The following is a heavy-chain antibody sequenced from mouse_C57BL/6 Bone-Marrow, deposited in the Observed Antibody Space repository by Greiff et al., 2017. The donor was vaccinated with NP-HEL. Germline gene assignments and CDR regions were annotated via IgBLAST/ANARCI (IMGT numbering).Heavy chain of an antibody. Sequence: EVKVVESGGGLVKPGGSLKLSCAASGFTFSSYAMSWVRQTPEKRLEWVATISDGGSYTYYPDNVKGRFTISRDNAKNNLYLQMSHLKSEDTAMYYCARAPYDYDFAYWGQGTLVTVSA. CDR3: ARAPYDYDFAY. CDR1: GFTFSSYA. CDR2: ISDGGSYT. D-gene: IGHD2-4*01. V-gene: IGHV5-4*03. J-gene: IGHJ3*01.